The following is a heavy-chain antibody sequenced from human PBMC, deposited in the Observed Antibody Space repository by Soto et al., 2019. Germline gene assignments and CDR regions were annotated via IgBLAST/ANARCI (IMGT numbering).Heavy chain of an antibody. CDR3: ARDSLDYYGSGSPGMDV. CDR1: GGSFSGYY. V-gene: IGHV4-34*01. J-gene: IGHJ6*02. CDR2: INHSGST. Sequence: RSLTCAVYGGSFSGYYWSWIRQPPGKGLEWIGEINHSGSTNYNPSLKGRVTISVDTSKNQFSLKLSSVTAADTAVYYCARDSLDYYGSGSPGMDVWGQGTTVTVSS. D-gene: IGHD3-10*01.